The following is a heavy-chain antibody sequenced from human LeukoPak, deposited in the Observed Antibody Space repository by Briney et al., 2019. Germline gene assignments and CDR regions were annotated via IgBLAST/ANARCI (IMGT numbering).Heavy chain of an antibody. CDR3: ARGPSRPYYDFLSGYYFNY. CDR2: MNPNSGNT. D-gene: IGHD3-3*01. V-gene: IGHV1-8*03. Sequence: ASVKVSCKASGGTFSSYAISWVRQATGQGLEWMGWMNPNSGNTGYAQKFQGRVTITRNTSISTAYMELSSLRSEDTAVYYCARGPSRPYYDFLSGYYFNYWGQGTLVTVSS. J-gene: IGHJ4*02. CDR1: GGTFSSYA.